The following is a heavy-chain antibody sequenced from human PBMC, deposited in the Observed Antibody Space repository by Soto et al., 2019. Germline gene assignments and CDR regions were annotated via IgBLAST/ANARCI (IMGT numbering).Heavy chain of an antibody. CDR2: INHSGST. CDR3: ARERTAAREWFDP. V-gene: IGHV4-34*01. D-gene: IGHD6-6*01. J-gene: IGHJ5*02. Sequence: SETLSLTCAVYGGSFSGYYWSWIRQPPGKGLEWIGEINHSGSTNYNPSLKSRVTISVDTSKNQFSLKLSSVTAADTAVYYCARERTAAREWFDPWGQGTLVTVSS. CDR1: GGSFSGYY.